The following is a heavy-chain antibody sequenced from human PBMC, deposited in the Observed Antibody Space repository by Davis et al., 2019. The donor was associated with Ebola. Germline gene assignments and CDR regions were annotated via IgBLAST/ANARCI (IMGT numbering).Heavy chain of an antibody. Sequence: ASVKVSCKVSDYTLSEISMHWVRRAPGIGLEWMGNFNSEDGESLYAQKFQGRVLMTEDTSTNTAYMELSGLRSEDTAVYYCTVGGIGGMGDYWGQGTLVTVSS. J-gene: IGHJ4*02. CDR2: FNSEDGES. V-gene: IGHV1-24*01. CDR3: TVGGIGGMGDY. D-gene: IGHD3-10*01. CDR1: DYTLSEIS.